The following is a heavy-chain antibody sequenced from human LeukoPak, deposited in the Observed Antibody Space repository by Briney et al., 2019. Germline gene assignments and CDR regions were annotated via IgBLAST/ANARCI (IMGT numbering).Heavy chain of an antibody. J-gene: IGHJ4*02. V-gene: IGHV3-48*03. CDR1: GFTFSSYE. CDR3: ARDTYYYDSSGYYVYYFDY. Sequence: PGGSLRLSCAASGFTFSSYEMNWVRQAPGKGLEWVSYIISSGSTIYYADSVKGRFTISRDNAKNSLYLQMNSLRAEDTAVYYCARDTYYYDSSGYYVYYFDYWGQGTLVTVSS. D-gene: IGHD3-22*01. CDR2: IISSGSTI.